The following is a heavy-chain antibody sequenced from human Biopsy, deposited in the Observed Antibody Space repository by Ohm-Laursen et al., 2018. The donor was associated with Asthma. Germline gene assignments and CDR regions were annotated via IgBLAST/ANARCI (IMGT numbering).Heavy chain of an antibody. CDR1: GGSISSFY. D-gene: IGHD6-19*01. Sequence: PGTLSLTCSVYGGSISSFYWSWIRQSPEKGLEWMGYVYWTGSTNYNPSLKSRVTMSVDTSKNRMFLELTSVTAADTAIYYCVRAVRNEQWPAPFDYWGQGKPVTVSS. J-gene: IGHJ4*02. CDR3: VRAVRNEQWPAPFDY. CDR2: VYWTGST. V-gene: IGHV4-59*01.